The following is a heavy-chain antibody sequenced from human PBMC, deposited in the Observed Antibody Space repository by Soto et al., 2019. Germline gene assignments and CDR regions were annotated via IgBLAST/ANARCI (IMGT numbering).Heavy chain of an antibody. J-gene: IGHJ4*02. D-gene: IGHD6-19*01. CDR2: ISWNSGSI. CDR1: GFTFDDYA. Sequence: GGSLRLSCAASGFTFDDYAMHWVRQAPGKGLEWVSGISWNSGSIGYADSVKGRFTISRDNAKNSLYLQMNSLRAEDTALYYCAKDINLAVAGPHYWGQGTLVTVSS. V-gene: IGHV3-9*01. CDR3: AKDINLAVAGPHY.